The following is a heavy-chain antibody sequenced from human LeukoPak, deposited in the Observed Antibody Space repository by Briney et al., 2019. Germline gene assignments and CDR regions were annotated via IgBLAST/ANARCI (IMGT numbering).Heavy chain of an antibody. D-gene: IGHD3-10*01. J-gene: IGHJ4*02. CDR2: ISYSRST. Sequence: SETLSLTCTVSCGSISSSSSYWGWIRQPPGKGLGWIGSISYSRSTYYNPSLKSRVTVSVDTSKNQLSLKLSSVTAAATAVYYCARRLTMVRGVIITTKNYYFDYWGQGTLVTVSS. CDR1: CGSISSSSSY. V-gene: IGHV4-39*07. CDR3: ARRLTMVRGVIITTKNYYFDY.